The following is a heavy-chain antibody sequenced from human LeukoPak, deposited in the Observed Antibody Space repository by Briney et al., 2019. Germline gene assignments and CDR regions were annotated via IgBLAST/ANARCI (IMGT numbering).Heavy chain of an antibody. J-gene: IGHJ4*02. Sequence: GGSLRLSCAASGFTFSSYAMSWVRQAPGKGLEWVSAISGSGGSTYYADSVKGQFTISRDNSKNTLYLQMNSLRAEDTAVYYCAKEQSAYSGYDAFDYWGQGTLVTVSS. V-gene: IGHV3-23*01. CDR1: GFTFSSYA. CDR3: AKEQSAYSGYDAFDY. CDR2: ISGSGGST. D-gene: IGHD5-12*01.